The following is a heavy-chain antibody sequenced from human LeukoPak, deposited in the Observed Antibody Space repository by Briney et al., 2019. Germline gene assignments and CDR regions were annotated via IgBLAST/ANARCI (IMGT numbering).Heavy chain of an antibody. V-gene: IGHV4-34*01. D-gene: IGHD5-18*01. CDR1: GGSFSGYY. CDR2: INHSGST. J-gene: IGHJ4*02. CDR3: ARGARIQLWSQVNYFDY. Sequence: SETLSLTCAVYGGSFSGYYWSWIRQPPGRGLEWIGEINHSGSTNYNPSLKSRVTISVDTSKNQFSLKLSSVTAADTAVYYCARGARIQLWSQVNYFDYWGQGTLVTVSS.